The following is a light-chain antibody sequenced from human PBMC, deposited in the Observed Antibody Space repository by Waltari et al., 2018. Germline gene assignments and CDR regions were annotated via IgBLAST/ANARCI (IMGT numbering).Light chain of an antibody. CDR2: SND. J-gene: IGLJ1*01. CDR1: SSNIGSNT. CDR3: ASWDDSLNGHV. Sequence: QSVLTQPPSASGTPGQRVTISCSGSSSNIGSNTVTWYQQPPGTAPKLLIYSNDLRPSGVPDRFSGSKSGTSASLAISGLQSEDEAYYYCASWDDSLNGHVFGTGTKVTVL. V-gene: IGLV1-44*01.